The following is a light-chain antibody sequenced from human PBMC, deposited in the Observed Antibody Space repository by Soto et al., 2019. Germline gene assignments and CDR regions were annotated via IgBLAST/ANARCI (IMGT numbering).Light chain of an antibody. J-gene: IGKJ2*01. CDR3: QQSYSTPHT. Sequence: DRVTITCRASQSISSYLNWYQQKPGKAPKLLIYAASSLQSGFPSRFSGSVSGTDFTLTISSLQPEDFATYYCQQSYSTPHTFGQGTKLEIK. V-gene: IGKV1-39*01. CDR1: QSISSY. CDR2: AAS.